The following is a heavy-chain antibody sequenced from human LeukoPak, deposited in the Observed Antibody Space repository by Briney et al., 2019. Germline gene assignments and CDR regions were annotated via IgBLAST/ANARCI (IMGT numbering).Heavy chain of an antibody. D-gene: IGHD3-22*01. CDR1: GFTFSSYS. V-gene: IGHV3-21*01. Sequence: GGSLRLSCAASGFTFSSYSMNWVRQAPGKGLEWVSSISSSSSYIYYADSVKGRFTISRDNAKNPLYLQMNSLRAEDAAVYYCARDRRYDSSGYWGQGTLVTVSS. J-gene: IGHJ4*02. CDR3: ARDRRYDSSGY. CDR2: ISSSSSYI.